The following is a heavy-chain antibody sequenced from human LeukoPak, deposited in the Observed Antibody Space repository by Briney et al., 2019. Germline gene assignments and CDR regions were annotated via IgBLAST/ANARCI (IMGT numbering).Heavy chain of an antibody. J-gene: IGHJ6*02. D-gene: IGHD2-15*01. Sequence: GGSLRLSCAASGFTFSSYAMSWVREAPGEGLEWVSCISGSGNRTYYADSVKGRFTISRDNSKNTLFLQMNSLRAEDTAVYYCAKNLYCGGGSCYPSALGMDVWGQGTTVTVSS. CDR1: GFTFSSYA. CDR3: AKNLYCGGGSCYPSALGMDV. V-gene: IGHV3-23*01. CDR2: ISGSGNRT.